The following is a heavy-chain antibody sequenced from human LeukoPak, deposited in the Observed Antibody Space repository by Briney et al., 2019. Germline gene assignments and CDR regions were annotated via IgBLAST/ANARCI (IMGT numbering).Heavy chain of an antibody. CDR1: GGSISSYY. CDR2: IYYSGST. V-gene: IGHV4-59*12. D-gene: IGHD3-10*01. CDR3: ARGGLSRMVRGVRPNDY. Sequence: SETLSLTCTVSGGSISSYYWSWIRQPPGKGLEWIGYIYYSGSTNYNPSLKSRVTISVDTSKNQFSLKLSSVTAADTAVYYCARGGLSRMVRGVRPNDYWGQGTLVTVSS. J-gene: IGHJ4*02.